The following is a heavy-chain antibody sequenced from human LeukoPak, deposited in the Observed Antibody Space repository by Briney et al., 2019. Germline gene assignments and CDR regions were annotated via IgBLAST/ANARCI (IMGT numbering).Heavy chain of an antibody. CDR2: IYSSGSS. Sequence: SETLSLTCSVSGGSISSYYWNWIRQPAGKGLEWIGRIYSSGSSNYNPPLKSRVTMSVDMSKNQFSLKLSSVTAADTAVYYCARGLVVTTYYFDYWGQGTLVTVSS. CDR3: ARGLVVTTYYFDY. D-gene: IGHD3-22*01. J-gene: IGHJ4*02. CDR1: GGSISSYY. V-gene: IGHV4-4*07.